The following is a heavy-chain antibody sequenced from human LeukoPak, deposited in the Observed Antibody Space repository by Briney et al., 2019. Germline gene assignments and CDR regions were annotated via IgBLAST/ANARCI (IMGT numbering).Heavy chain of an antibody. V-gene: IGHV3-23*01. J-gene: IGHJ3*02. Sequence: PGGSLRLSCAAAGFSFSSFAMSWVRQAQGKGLEWVSGISTSGGSTYYADSVKGRFTISRDNSKNTLYVQMSSLRAEDTAECYCAKSRGAINDVFDIWGQGTMVTVS. CDR2: ISTSGGST. CDR1: GFSFSSFA. CDR3: AKSRGAINDVFDI. D-gene: IGHD3-22*01.